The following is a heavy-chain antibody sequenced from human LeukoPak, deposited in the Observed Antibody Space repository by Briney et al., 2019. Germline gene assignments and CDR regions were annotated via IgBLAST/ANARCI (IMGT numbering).Heavy chain of an antibody. J-gene: IGHJ3*02. CDR2: NSGSGGST. CDR3: AKDWRDYGDFHAFDM. D-gene: IGHD4-17*01. CDR1: GFTFSSYA. Sequence: GGSLRLSCAASGFTFSSYAMSWVRQAPGKGLEGVSANSGSGGSTYYADSVKGRFTISRDNSKNTPYLQMNSRRAEDTAMYYCAKDWRDYGDFHAFDMWGQGTMVTVSS. V-gene: IGHV3-23*01.